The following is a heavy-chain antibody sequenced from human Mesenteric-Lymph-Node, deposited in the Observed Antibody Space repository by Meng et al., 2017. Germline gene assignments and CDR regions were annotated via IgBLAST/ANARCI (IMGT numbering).Heavy chain of an antibody. CDR1: GYTFTSYY. J-gene: IGHJ4*02. Sequence: ASVKVSCKASGYTFTSYYMHWVRQAPGQGLEWMGWINPNSGGTNYAQKFQGRVTMTRDTSISTAYMELSRLRSDDTAVYYCARDYGGPFTMVRGVIDYWGQGTLVTVSS. D-gene: IGHD3-10*01. CDR2: INPNSGGT. V-gene: IGHV1-2*02. CDR3: ARDYGGPFTMVRGVIDY.